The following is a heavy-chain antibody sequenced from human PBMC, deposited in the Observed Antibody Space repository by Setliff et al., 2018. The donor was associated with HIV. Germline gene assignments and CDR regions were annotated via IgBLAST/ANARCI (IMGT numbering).Heavy chain of an antibody. J-gene: IGHJ3*02. D-gene: IGHD1-26*01. CDR1: GGSIGSGSHY. CDR2: IYTPGST. Sequence: PSETLSLTCTVSGGSIGSGSHYWSWIRQPAGKGLEWIGHIYTPGSTNYNPSHKSRVTISADTSNNQFSLRLTSMTAADTAVYYCAKTSVGATGLYAFDIWGQGTMVTVSS. CDR3: AKTSVGATGLYAFDI. V-gene: IGHV4-61*09.